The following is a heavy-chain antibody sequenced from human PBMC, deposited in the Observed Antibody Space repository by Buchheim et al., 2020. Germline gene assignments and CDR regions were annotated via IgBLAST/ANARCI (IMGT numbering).Heavy chain of an antibody. J-gene: IGHJ4*02. CDR1: GFNFSTYH. Sequence: EVQLVESGGGLVQPGGSLRLSCAGSGFNFSTYHMNWVRQAPGKGLEWVSYIGSRSSIIYYADSVKGRFTISRDNAKNSLYLQMNSLRDEDTAVYYCARDWGYNWNPTHFDYWGQGTL. CDR2: IGSRSSII. D-gene: IGHD1-20*01. V-gene: IGHV3-48*02. CDR3: ARDWGYNWNPTHFDY.